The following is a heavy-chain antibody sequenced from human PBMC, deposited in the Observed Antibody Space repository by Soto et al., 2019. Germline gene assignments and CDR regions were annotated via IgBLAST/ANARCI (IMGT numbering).Heavy chain of an antibody. V-gene: IGHV3-48*02. CDR3: ARETGLRSSGWSYYFDF. Sequence: EVQLVESGGGLVQPGGSLRLSCAAFGITLSSYCMHWVRQAPGKGLEGGSYLCGCGGTIYYADSGKGRFTISRDNAKNSLSVQMNSLRDEDTAVYFCARETGLRSSGWSYYFDFWGQGTLVTVSS. CDR2: LCGCGGTI. D-gene: IGHD6-19*01. J-gene: IGHJ4*02. CDR1: GITLSSYC.